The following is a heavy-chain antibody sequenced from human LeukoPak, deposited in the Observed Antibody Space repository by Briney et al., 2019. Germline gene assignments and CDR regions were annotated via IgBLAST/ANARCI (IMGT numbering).Heavy chain of an antibody. CDR1: GGSFSGYY. CDR3: ARGRPRIVVVVAATRRGFGFDP. CDR2: INHSGST. V-gene: IGHV4-34*01. D-gene: IGHD2-15*01. Sequence: SETLSLTCAVYGGSFSGYYWSWIRQPPGKGLEWLGEINHSGSTNYNPSLKSRVTISVDTSKNQFSLKLSSVTAADTAVYYCARGRPRIVVVVAATRRGFGFDPWGQGTLVTVSS. J-gene: IGHJ5*02.